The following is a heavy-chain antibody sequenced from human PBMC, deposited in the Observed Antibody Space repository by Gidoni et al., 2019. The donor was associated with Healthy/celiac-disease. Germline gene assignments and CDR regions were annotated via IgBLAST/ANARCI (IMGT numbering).Heavy chain of an antibody. J-gene: IGHJ4*02. V-gene: IGHV3-73*02. CDR2: IRSKANSYAT. CDR1: GLTFSGSA. Sequence: EVQLVESGGGLVQPGGSLNLSCAAAGLTFSGSAMHWVRLASGKGLEWVGRIRSKANSYATAYAASVKGRFTISRDDSKNTAYLQMNSLKTEDTAVYYCTSLYSNGNDYWGQGTLVTVSS. D-gene: IGHD4-4*01. CDR3: TSLYSNGNDY.